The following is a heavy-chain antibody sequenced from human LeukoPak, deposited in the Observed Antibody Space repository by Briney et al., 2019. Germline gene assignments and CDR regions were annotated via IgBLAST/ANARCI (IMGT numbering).Heavy chain of an antibody. CDR3: ARDQEGFDY. CDR1: GYTITSNY. J-gene: IGHJ4*02. CDR2: IYPRDGST. V-gene: IGHV1-46*01. Sequence: ASVKVSCKASGYTITSNYIHWVRQAPGQGLEWMGMIYPRDGSTSYAQKFQGRVTVTRDTSTSTVHMELSGLRSEDTAVYYCARDQEGFDYWGQGTLVTVSS.